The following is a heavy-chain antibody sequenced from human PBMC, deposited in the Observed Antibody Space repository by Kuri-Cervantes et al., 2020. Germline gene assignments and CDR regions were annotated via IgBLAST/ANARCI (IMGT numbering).Heavy chain of an antibody. CDR3: SRERLLVVQAR. CDR2: ISSSGSTI. V-gene: IGHV3-11*04. CDR1: GFTFSDYY. D-gene: IGHD3-22*01. J-gene: IGHJ4*02. Sequence: GGSLRLSCAASGFTFSDYYRHWIRQAPGKVLEWVSYISSSGSTIYYAASVKGRFTISRDNAKNSLYLQMTSLRAEYTAVYYCSRERLLVVQARWGQGTLVTVSS.